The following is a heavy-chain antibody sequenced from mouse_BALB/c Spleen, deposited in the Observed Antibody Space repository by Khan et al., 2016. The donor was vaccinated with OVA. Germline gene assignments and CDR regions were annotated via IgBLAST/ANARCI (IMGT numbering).Heavy chain of an antibody. CDR1: GYTFTSYV. D-gene: IGHD1-1*01. CDR3: APVGNYYVSFAY. Sequence: EVQLQQSGPELVKPGASVKMSCKASGYTFTSYVMHWVKQKPGLGLEWIGYIYPFNDDTKYNENFKGKATLTSDKSSSKAYMELSSLPSEDSAVYYCAPVGNYYVSFAYWGQGTLVTVSA. V-gene: IGHV1S136*01. CDR2: IYPFNDDT. J-gene: IGHJ3*01.